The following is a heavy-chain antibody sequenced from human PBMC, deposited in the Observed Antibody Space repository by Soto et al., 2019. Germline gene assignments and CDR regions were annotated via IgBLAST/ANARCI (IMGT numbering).Heavy chain of an antibody. CDR1: GYSFTGYY. D-gene: IGHD3-22*01. Sequence: ASVKVSCKASGYSFTGYYMHWVRQAPGQGLEWMGWINPNSGGTNYAQKFQGRVTMTRDTSISTAYMELSRLRSDDTAVYYCARVRITMIWTLGAFDIWGQGTMVTVPS. CDR3: ARVRITMIWTLGAFDI. V-gene: IGHV1-2*02. CDR2: INPNSGGT. J-gene: IGHJ3*02.